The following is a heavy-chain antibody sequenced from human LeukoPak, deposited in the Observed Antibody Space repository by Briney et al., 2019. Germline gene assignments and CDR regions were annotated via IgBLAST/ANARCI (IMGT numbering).Heavy chain of an antibody. D-gene: IGHD3-22*01. J-gene: IGHJ4*02. CDR3: ARHPTYYYDSSGYYSTHYFDY. CDR1: GGSFSGYY. Sequence: PSETLSLTCAVYGGSFSGYYWSWIRQPPGKGLEWIGEINHSGSTNYNPSLKSRVTISVDTSKNQFSLKLSSVTAADTAVYYGARHPTYYYDSSGYYSTHYFDYWGQGTLVTVSS. CDR2: INHSGST. V-gene: IGHV4-34*01.